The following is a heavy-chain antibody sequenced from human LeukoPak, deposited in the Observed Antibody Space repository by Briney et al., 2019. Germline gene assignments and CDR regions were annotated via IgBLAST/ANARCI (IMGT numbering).Heavy chain of an antibody. CDR1: GYTFTSYG. CDR3: ARDLSGYSYGYGLDY. J-gene: IGHJ4*02. CDR2: IIPIFGTA. Sequence: SVKVSCKASGYTFTSYGISWVRQAPGQGLEWMGRIIPIFGTANYAQKFQGRVTITTDESTSTAYMELSSLRSEDTAVYYCARDLSGYSYGYGLDYWGQGTLVTVSS. D-gene: IGHD5-18*01. V-gene: IGHV1-69*05.